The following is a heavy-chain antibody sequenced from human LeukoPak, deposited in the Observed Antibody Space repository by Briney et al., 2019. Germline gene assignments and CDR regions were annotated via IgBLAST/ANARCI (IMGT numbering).Heavy chain of an antibody. J-gene: IGHJ5*02. D-gene: IGHD6-13*01. CDR3: GKRVRDSSNWYNFDH. V-gene: IGHV3-23*01. Sequence: PGGSLRLSCAASGFSFSSYAMGWVRQAPGKGLEWVSGISGGGGIPYYADSVKGRFTISRDNSRNTVFLQMNSLRGEDSAVYYCGKRVRDSSNWYNFDHRGQGTLVTVSS. CDR2: ISGGGGIP. CDR1: GFSFSSYA.